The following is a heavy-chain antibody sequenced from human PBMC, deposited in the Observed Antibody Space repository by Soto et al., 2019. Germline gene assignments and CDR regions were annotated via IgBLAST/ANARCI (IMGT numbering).Heavy chain of an antibody. V-gene: IGHV3-21*01. J-gene: IGHJ5*02. CDR2: ISSSSSYI. Sequence: EVQLVESGGGLVKPGGSLRLSCAASGFTFSSYSMNWVRQAPGKGLEWVSSISSSSSYIYYADSVKGRFTISRDNAKNSLYLQMNSLRAEDTAVYYCARDGSTVTTRFDPWGQGTLVTVSS. CDR3: ARDGSTVTTRFDP. CDR1: GFTFSSYS. D-gene: IGHD4-17*01.